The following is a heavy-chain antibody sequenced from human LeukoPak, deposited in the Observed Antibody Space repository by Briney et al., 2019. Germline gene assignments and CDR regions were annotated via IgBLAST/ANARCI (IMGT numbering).Heavy chain of an antibody. D-gene: IGHD1-26*01. CDR2: IRYDGNDH. J-gene: IGHJ3*01. Sequence: GGSLRLSCAGSGFTFSRYGMHWVRQAPGKGLEWVALIRYDGNDHWYGDSAKGRFTISRDNSKDTVYLLMDSLRDEDTAVYYCARWGIVGHDAFDLWGQGTMVTVSS. CDR1: GFTFSRYG. CDR3: ARWGIVGHDAFDL. V-gene: IGHV3-33*01.